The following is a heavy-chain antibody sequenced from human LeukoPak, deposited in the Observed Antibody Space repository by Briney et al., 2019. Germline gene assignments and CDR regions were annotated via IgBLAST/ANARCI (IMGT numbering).Heavy chain of an antibody. D-gene: IGHD2-8*01. CDR2: IYSGGTR. V-gene: IGHV3-66*01. Sequence: PGGSLRPSCAVSGFTVRSNYISWVRPAPGKGLEWVSVIYSGGTRHYGDSVKDRFTISRDNSKNTVYLQMDSLRVEDTAVYYCARGLMWGFESWGQGTLVTVSS. J-gene: IGHJ5*01. CDR1: GFTVRSNY. CDR3: ARGLMWGFES.